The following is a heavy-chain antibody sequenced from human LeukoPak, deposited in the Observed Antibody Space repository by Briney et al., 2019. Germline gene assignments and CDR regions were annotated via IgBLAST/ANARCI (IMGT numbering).Heavy chain of an antibody. D-gene: IGHD6-13*01. CDR3: AKDRTIAAAGPGSD. Sequence: GGSLRLSCAASGLTFSSYGMSWVRQAPGKGLEWVSAISGSGGSTFYADSVKGRFTISRDNSKNTLFLQMNSLRAEDTAVYHCAKDRTIAAAGPGSDWGQGTLVSVSS. CDR1: GLTFSSYG. V-gene: IGHV3-23*01. CDR2: ISGSGGST. J-gene: IGHJ4*02.